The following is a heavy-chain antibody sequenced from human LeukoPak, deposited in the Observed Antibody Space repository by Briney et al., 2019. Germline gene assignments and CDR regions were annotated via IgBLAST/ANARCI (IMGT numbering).Heavy chain of an antibody. CDR3: ARDWGVSARPGYMDV. CDR2: IYTSGST. J-gene: IGHJ6*03. V-gene: IGHV4-61*02. Sequence: PSETLSLTCTVSGNSISSGDNYWSWIRQPAGKGLEWIGRIYTSGSTNYNPSLKSRVTISVDTSKNQFSLRLSSVTAADTAVYYCARDWGVSARPGYMDVWGKGTTVTVSS. D-gene: IGHD6-6*01. CDR1: GNSISSGDNY.